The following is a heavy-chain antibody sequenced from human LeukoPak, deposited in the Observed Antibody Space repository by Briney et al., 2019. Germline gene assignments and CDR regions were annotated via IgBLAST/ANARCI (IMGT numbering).Heavy chain of an antibody. Sequence: ASVKVSCKASGYTFTGYYMHWVRQAPGQGLEWMGWINPNSGGTNYAQKFQGRVTMTRDTSISTAYMELSRLRSDDTAVYYCARVIAARPDYFDYWGQGTLVTVSS. J-gene: IGHJ4*02. V-gene: IGHV1-2*02. CDR1: GYTFTGYY. D-gene: IGHD6-6*01. CDR2: INPNSGGT. CDR3: ARVIAARPDYFDY.